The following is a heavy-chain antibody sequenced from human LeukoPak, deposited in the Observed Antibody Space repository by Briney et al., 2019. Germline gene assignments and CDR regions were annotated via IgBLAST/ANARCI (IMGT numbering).Heavy chain of an antibody. D-gene: IGHD5-18*01. J-gene: IGHJ3*02. CDR2: IIPIFGTA. Sequence: SVKVSCKASGGTFSSYAISWVRQAPGQGLEWMGGIIPIFGTANYAQKFQGRVTITADESTSTAYMELSSLRSEDTAVYYCARDGYTAMVIDAFDIWGQGTMVTVSS. CDR3: ARDGYTAMVIDAFDI. V-gene: IGHV1-69*13. CDR1: GGTFSSYA.